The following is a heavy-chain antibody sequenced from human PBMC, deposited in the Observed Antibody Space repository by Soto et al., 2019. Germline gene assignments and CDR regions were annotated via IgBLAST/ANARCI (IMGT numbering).Heavy chain of an antibody. Sequence: GGSLRLSCAASGFTFSSYSMNWVRQAPGKGLEWVSSISSSGSYIYYADSVKGRFTISRDNAKNSLYLQMNSLRAEDTAVYYCARLPTPFSSHGTFDIWGQGTMVTVSS. CDR3: ARLPTPFSSHGTFDI. D-gene: IGHD6-13*01. V-gene: IGHV3-21*01. CDR2: ISSSGSYI. J-gene: IGHJ3*02. CDR1: GFTFSSYS.